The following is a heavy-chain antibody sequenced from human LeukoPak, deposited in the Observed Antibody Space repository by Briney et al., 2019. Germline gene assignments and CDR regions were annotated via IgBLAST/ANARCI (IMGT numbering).Heavy chain of an antibody. Sequence: QTGGSLRLSCAASGYSVSKTYMTWVCQAPGEGLEWVSTIYIDARTYYADSVKGRFTLSRDYSKNTLFLQMNSLRAEDTALYYCARHLSGECTTDCYSPDAYDLWGQGTMVTVSS. V-gene: IGHV3-53*01. D-gene: IGHD2-21*02. CDR2: IYIDART. J-gene: IGHJ3*01. CDR3: ARHLSGECTTDCYSPDAYDL. CDR1: GYSVSKTY.